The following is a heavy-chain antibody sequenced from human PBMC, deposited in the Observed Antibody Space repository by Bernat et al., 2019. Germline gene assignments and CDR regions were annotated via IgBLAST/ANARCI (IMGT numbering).Heavy chain of an antibody. D-gene: IGHD6-19*01. CDR1: GFTFSSYS. J-gene: IGHJ4*02. CDR3: ASTISRGWWGSFDS. Sequence: EVQLVESGGGLVQPGGSLRLSCAASGFTFSSYSMNWFRQAPGKGLEWVSYISSSSSTIYYADSVKGRFTIARDTAKISLWLRMNGLGEEDTAEYYGASTISRGWWGSFDSCGQGTLVTVSS. CDR2: ISSSSSTI. V-gene: IGHV3-48*02.